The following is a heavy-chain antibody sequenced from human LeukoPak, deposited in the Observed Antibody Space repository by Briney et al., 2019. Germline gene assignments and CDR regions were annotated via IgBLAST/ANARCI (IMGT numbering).Heavy chain of an antibody. CDR2: ISGNGYST. CDR1: GFTVSSNY. V-gene: IGHV3-23*01. Sequence: GGSLRLSCAASGFTVSSNYMSRVRQAPGKGLEWVSGISGNGYSTWYADSVKGRFTISRDNSKNTLSLQMNSLRAEDTAVYYCAKVNWCSASCADAWGQGTLVTVSS. D-gene: IGHD2-2*01. J-gene: IGHJ4*02. CDR3: AKVNWCSASCADA.